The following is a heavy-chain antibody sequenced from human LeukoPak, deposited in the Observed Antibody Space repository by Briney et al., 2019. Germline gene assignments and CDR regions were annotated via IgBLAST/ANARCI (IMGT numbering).Heavy chain of an antibody. V-gene: IGHV4-38-2*02. J-gene: IGHJ4*02. CDR1: GYSLSSGYY. CDR3: ANLWVYYDSSGSYDY. D-gene: IGHD3-22*01. Sequence: SETLSLTCNVSGYSLSSGYYWGWIRQPPGKGLEWIVNVYHTGSTYYNPSLKSRVTISVDRSKNQFSLKLSSVTAADTAVYYCANLWVYYDSSGSYDYWGQGTLVTVSS. CDR2: VYHTGST.